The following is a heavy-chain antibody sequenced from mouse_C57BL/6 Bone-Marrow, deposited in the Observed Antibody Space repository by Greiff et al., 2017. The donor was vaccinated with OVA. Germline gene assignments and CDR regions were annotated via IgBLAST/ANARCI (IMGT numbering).Heavy chain of an antibody. CDR2: IWSGGST. CDR3: AKKNYYGSSWYIDV. Sequence: VKLVESGPGLVQPSQSLSITCTVSGFSLTSYGVHWVRQPPGKGLEWLGVIWSGGSTDYNAAFISRLSISKDNSKSQVFFKMNSLQADDTAIYYCAKKNYYGSSWYIDVWGTGTTVTVSS. J-gene: IGHJ1*03. V-gene: IGHV2-4*01. D-gene: IGHD1-1*01. CDR1: GFSLTSYG.